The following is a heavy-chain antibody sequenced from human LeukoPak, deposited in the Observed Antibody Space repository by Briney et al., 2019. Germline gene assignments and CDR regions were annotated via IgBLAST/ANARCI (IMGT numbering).Heavy chain of an antibody. D-gene: IGHD5-18*01. J-gene: IGHJ4*02. CDR1: GGSLSSYY. V-gene: IGHV4-59*08. CDR2: IYYSGST. CDR3: ARRGYSYAHDY. Sequence: PSETLSLTCTVSGGSLSSYYWSWIRQPPAKGLEWIGYIYYSGSTNYNPSLKSRVTISVDTSKNQFSLTLSSVTAADTAVYYCARRGYSYAHDYWGQGTLVTVSS.